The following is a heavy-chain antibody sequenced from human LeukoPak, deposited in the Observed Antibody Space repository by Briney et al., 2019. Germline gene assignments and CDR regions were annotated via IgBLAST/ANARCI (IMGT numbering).Heavy chain of an antibody. V-gene: IGHV4-34*01. CDR3: ARGREGYYDSSGPFDY. J-gene: IGHJ4*02. Sequence: PSETLSLTCAVYGGSFSGYYWSWLRQPPGKGLEWIGEINHSGSTNYNPSLKSRVTISVDTSKNQFSLKLSSVTAADTAVYYCARGREGYYDSSGPFDYWGQGTLVTVSS. CDR1: GGSFSGYY. CDR2: INHSGST. D-gene: IGHD3-22*01.